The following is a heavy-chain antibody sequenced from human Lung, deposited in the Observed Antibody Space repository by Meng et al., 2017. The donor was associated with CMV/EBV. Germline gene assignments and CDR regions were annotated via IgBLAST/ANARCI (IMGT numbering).Heavy chain of an antibody. V-gene: IGHV4-31*03. D-gene: IGHD2-15*01. CDR3: ARGFYKRELPTNWFDP. CDR1: GGSVSSGGYY. J-gene: IGHJ5*02. Sequence: SETLSLXCTVSGGSVSSGGYYWSWFRQHPGKGLEWLGYMFYSENTYYNPSLKSRLTISVDTSKNQFSLKMTSVTAADTAIYYCARGFYKRELPTNWFDPWGQGXRVTVSS. CDR2: MFYSENT.